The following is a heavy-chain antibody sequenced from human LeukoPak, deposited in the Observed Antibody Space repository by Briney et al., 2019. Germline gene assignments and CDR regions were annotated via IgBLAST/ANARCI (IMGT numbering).Heavy chain of an antibody. V-gene: IGHV3-21*01. Sequence: GGSLRLSCAASVFTFSTYNMNWVRQAPGKGLEWVSSITSSSRYTFYADSVKGRFTISRDNAKNSLYLQMNSLRAEDTAVYYCAKDTVEYYYDSSGYLTHDYWGQGTLVTVSS. D-gene: IGHD3-22*01. CDR2: ITSSSRYT. J-gene: IGHJ4*02. CDR3: AKDTVEYYYDSSGYLTHDY. CDR1: VFTFSTYN.